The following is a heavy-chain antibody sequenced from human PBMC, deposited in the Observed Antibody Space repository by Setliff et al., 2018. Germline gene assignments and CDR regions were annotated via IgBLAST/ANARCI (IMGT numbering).Heavy chain of an antibody. CDR3: AREPYDYIWGSYRSPYFDH. CDR2: IIPIFPSP. V-gene: IGHV1-69*13. CDR1: GDSFRRHA. Sequence: ASVKVSCKTSGDSFRRHAISWVRQAPGQGLEWMGGIIPIFPSPKYAQKFQGRVTITADESTSTAYMELSSLKSDDMAVYYCAREPYDYIWGSYRSPYFDHWGQGALVTVSS. J-gene: IGHJ4*02. D-gene: IGHD3-16*02.